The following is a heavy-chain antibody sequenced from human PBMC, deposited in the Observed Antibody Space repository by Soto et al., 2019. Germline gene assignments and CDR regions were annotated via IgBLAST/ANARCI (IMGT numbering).Heavy chain of an antibody. J-gene: IGHJ5*02. CDR1: GYTFTGYF. CDR3: ARVIRGAYYNSPLDT. CDR2: LNPYSGGA. Sequence: QVQLLQSGAEVKKPGASVKVSCKASGYTFTGYFMHWVRQAPGQGLEWMGWLNPYSGGADYAQSFQGRVTMTRDTSISTVYMELSRLRFDDTAVYYCARVIRGAYYNSPLDTWGQGTVVTVSS. D-gene: IGHD3-10*01. V-gene: IGHV1-2*02.